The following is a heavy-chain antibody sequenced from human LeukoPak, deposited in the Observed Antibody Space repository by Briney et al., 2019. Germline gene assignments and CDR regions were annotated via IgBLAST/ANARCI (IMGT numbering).Heavy chain of an antibody. V-gene: IGHV3-20*04. Sequence: GGSLRLPRAASGFTFDDYGMSWARQAPGKGLEWFSGINWNGGRTGYADSVKGRFTISRDNAKNSLYLQMNSLRAEDTALYYCARGGHCGDRRLGYWGQGTLVTVS. CDR3: ARGGHCGDRRLGY. J-gene: IGHJ4*02. CDR2: INWNGGRT. D-gene: IGHD4-17*01. CDR1: GFTFDDYG.